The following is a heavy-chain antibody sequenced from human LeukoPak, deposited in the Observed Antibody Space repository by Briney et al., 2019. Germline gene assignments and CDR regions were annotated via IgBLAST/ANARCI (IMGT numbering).Heavy chain of an antibody. CDR3: ARAAPSYGGNSWFDY. Sequence: GGSLRLSCAASGFTFSSYSMNWVRQAPGKGLEWVSSISSSSSYIYYADSVKGRFTISRDNAKNSLYLQMNSLRAEDTAVYYCARAAPSYGGNSWFDYWGQGTLVTVSS. CDR1: GFTFSSYS. CDR2: ISSSSSYI. J-gene: IGHJ4*02. V-gene: IGHV3-21*01. D-gene: IGHD4-23*01.